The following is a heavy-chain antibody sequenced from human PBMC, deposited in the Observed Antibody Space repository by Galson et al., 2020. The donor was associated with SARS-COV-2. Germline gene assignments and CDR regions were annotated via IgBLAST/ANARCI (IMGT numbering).Heavy chain of an antibody. J-gene: IGHJ6*02. V-gene: IGHV3-11*01. Sequence: GGSLRLSCAASGFTFSDYYMSWIRQAPGKGLEWVSYISSSGSTIYYADSVKGRFTISRDNAKNSLYLQMNSLRAEDTAVYYCAREGSSSEYCGGDCPPSYGMDVWGQGTTVTVSS. D-gene: IGHD2-21*02. CDR3: AREGSSSEYCGGDCPPSYGMDV. CDR1: GFTFSDYY. CDR2: ISSSGSTI.